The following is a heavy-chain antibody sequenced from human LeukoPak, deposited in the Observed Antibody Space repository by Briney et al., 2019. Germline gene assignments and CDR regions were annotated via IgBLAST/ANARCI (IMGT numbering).Heavy chain of an antibody. CDR3: ARVGAPGSPNWFDS. Sequence: ASVKVSCKASGYIFTSYYMHWVRQAPGQGLEWMGIINPSAGTASYAQNFQGRVTMTRDMSTSTVYMELSSLRFEDTTVYYCARVGAPGSPNWFDSWGQGTLVTVSS. V-gene: IGHV1-46*01. CDR1: GYIFTSYY. J-gene: IGHJ5*01. CDR2: INPSAGTA.